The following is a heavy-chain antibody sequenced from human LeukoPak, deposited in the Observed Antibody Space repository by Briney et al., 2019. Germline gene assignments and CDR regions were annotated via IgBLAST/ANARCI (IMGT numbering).Heavy chain of an antibody. CDR2: IYNSGST. CDR1: GGSISNHY. J-gene: IGHJ4*02. V-gene: IGHV4-59*11. CDR3: ARVVGATRNMSVDY. Sequence: SETLSLTCTVSGGSISNHYWSWIRQPPGKGLEWIGYIYNSGSTNYNPTLKSRVTISVDTSKNQFSLKLSSVTAADTAVYYRARVVGATRNMSVDYWGQGTLVTVSS. D-gene: IGHD1-26*01.